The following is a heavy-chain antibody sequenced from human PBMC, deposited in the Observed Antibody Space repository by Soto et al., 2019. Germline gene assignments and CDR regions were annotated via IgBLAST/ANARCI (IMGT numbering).Heavy chain of an antibody. D-gene: IGHD6-19*01. CDR3: GNRSGWILDF. Sequence: QGVESGGGLVQPGGSLRLSCVGSGVNLGNYWMTWVRQAPGKGLEYVADINVDGSETNYLGSVKGRFTISRDNAKNSTTLHMNSLRRDDTAFYYCGNRSGWILDFWGRGTLVTVSS. CDR2: INVDGSET. J-gene: IGHJ4*02. CDR1: GVNLGNYW. V-gene: IGHV3-7*02.